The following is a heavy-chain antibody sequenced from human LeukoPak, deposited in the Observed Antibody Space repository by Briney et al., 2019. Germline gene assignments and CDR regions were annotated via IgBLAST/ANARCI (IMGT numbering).Heavy chain of an antibody. Sequence: GASVKVSCKASGYTFTSYGISWVRQAPGQGLEWMGWISAYNGNTNYAQKLQGRVTMTTDTSTSTAYMELRSLRSDDTAVYYCARTHWEGAAMERDVFDYWGQGTLVNVSS. D-gene: IGHD5-18*01. CDR2: ISAYNGNT. CDR1: GYTFTSYG. CDR3: ARTHWEGAAMERDVFDY. V-gene: IGHV1-18*01. J-gene: IGHJ4*02.